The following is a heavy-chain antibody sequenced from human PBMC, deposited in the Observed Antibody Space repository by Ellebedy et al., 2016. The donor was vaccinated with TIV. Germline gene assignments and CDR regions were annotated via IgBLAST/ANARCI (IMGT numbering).Heavy chain of an antibody. CDR3: ARLSWGSGTSGFDY. J-gene: IGHJ4*02. CDR1: GLTFSRFW. Sequence: GGSLRLSCAASGLTFSRFWMIWVRQAPGKGLEWVANINQDGSAGYYVDSVKGRFTISRDNAKNSLYLQMNSLRAEDTAVYYCARLSWGSGTSGFDYWGQGTLVTVSS. D-gene: IGHD3-10*01. V-gene: IGHV3-7*01. CDR2: INQDGSAG.